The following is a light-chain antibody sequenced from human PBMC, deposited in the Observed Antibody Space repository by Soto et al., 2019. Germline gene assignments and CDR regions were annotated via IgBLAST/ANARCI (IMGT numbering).Light chain of an antibody. CDR2: GAS. Sequence: EIQMTQSPSTLSASVGDKVIITCRARQSISRWLAWYQQKPGKAPKLLIYGASSLEKGVPSRFSGSGSGTEFTLTISSLQPDDFATYYCQQYNSYDMWSFGQGTKVDIK. V-gene: IGKV1-5*01. CDR3: QQYNSYDMWS. J-gene: IGKJ1*01. CDR1: QSISRW.